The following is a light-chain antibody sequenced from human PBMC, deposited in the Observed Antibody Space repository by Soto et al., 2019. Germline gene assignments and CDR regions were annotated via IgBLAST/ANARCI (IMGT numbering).Light chain of an antibody. J-gene: IGLJ2*01. Sequence: QSALTQPASVSGSPGQSITISCTGTSSDVGGYNYVSWYQQHPGMAPKLMIYAVSNRPSGVSNRFSGSKSGNTASLTISGLQAGDEAHYYCSSYASSSSPYVVFGGGTKVTVL. CDR3: SSYASSSSPYVV. V-gene: IGLV2-14*01. CDR1: SSDVGGYNY. CDR2: AVS.